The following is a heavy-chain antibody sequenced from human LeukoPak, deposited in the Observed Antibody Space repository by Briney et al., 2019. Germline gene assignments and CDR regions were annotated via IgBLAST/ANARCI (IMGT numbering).Heavy chain of an antibody. Sequence: PGGSLRLSCAASGFTFDDYGMSWVRQAPGKGLEWVSSISSSGSYIYYADSVKGRFTISRDNAKNSLYLQMNSLRAEDTAVYYCARDSGNYLDAFDIWGQGTMVTVSS. CDR3: ARDSGNYLDAFDI. CDR1: GFTFDDYG. CDR2: ISSSGSYI. J-gene: IGHJ3*02. D-gene: IGHD1-7*01. V-gene: IGHV3-21*01.